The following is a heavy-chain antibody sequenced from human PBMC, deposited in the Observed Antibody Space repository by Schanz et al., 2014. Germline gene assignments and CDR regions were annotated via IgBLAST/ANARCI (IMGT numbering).Heavy chain of an antibody. CDR1: GYTFTTYA. Sequence: QVQLVQSGAEVKKPGASVKVSCKASGYTFTTYAMSWVRQAPGQVLEWMAWISAYKGNTKYPQKLQGRVIMTTDTCTSTAYRELRSLRSDDTDVHYCAESAGRDCWRSYYTRFDYWGQGTLVTVSS. V-gene: IGHV1-18*01. CDR2: ISAYKGNT. D-gene: IGHD3-3*01. CDR3: AESAGRDCWRSYYTRFDY. J-gene: IGHJ4*02.